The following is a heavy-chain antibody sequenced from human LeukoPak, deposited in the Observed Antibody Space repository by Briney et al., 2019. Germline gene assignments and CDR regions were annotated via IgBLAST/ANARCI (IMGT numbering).Heavy chain of an antibody. CDR1: GFTFSSYE. Sequence: GGSLRLSCAASGFTFSSYEMNWVRQAPGKGLEWVSYISSSGSTIYYADSVKGRFTISRDNAKNSLYLQMNSLRAVDTAVYYCARQRFLEWPWGQGTLVTVSS. V-gene: IGHV3-48*03. CDR3: ARQRFLEWP. D-gene: IGHD3-3*01. CDR2: ISSSGSTI. J-gene: IGHJ5*02.